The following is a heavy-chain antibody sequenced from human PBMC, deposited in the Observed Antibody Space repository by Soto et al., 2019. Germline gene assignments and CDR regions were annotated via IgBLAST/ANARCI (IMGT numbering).Heavy chain of an antibody. CDR2: MSGSGGST. Sequence: GGSLRLSCAASGITFSTYAMSWVRQAPGKGLEWVSAMSGSGGSTYYADSVKGRFTISRDNSKSALYLQMNSVTADDTAVYYCAKQLRPYQLLSSAGGFDSWGQGTLVTVSS. J-gene: IGHJ5*01. D-gene: IGHD2-2*01. V-gene: IGHV3-23*01. CDR3: AKQLRPYQLLSSAGGFDS. CDR1: GITFSTYA.